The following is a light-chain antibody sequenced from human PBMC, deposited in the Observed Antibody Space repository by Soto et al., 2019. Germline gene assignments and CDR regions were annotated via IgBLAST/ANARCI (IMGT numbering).Light chain of an antibody. J-gene: IGKJ4*01. CDR1: ESVSYH. V-gene: IGKV3-15*01. Sequence: ILITQTPATLSVSPGERVTLSCRASESVSYHVAWYQQKPGQTPRLVIYDASSRASGIPARFSGSRSGTEFTLTISGLQSEDFGVYYCQQYDSWLTFGGGTKVDIK. CDR2: DAS. CDR3: QQYDSWLT.